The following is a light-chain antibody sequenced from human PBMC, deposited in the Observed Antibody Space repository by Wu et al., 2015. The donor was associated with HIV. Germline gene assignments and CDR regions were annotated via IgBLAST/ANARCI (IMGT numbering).Light chain of an antibody. V-gene: IGKV1-5*03. J-gene: IGKJ5*01. CDR2: KAS. CDR1: QSISSW. CDR3: QQFNNYPT. Sequence: DIQMTQSPSTLPASVGDRVTITCRASQSISSWLAWYQQKPGNAPKLLISKASNLQSGVPSRFSGSGSGTDFTLTISSLQPEDFATYYCQQFNNYPTFGQGTRLEIK.